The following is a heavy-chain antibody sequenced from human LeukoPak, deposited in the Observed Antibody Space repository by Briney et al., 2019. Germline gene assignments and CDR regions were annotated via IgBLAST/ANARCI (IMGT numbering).Heavy chain of an antibody. D-gene: IGHD6-13*01. J-gene: IGHJ4*02. CDR1: GFTFSSYA. CDR2: ISYDGSNK. Sequence: LPGGSLRLSCAASGFTFSSYAMHWVRQAPGKGLEWVAVISYDGSNKYYADSVKGRFTISRDNAKNSLYLQMNSLRAEDTAVYYCARDGYSRDFDYWGQGTLVTVSS. V-gene: IGHV3-30-3*01. CDR3: ARDGYSRDFDY.